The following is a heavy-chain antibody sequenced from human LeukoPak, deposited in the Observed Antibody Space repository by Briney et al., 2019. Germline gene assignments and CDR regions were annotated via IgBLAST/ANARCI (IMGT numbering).Heavy chain of an antibody. CDR1: GFAFSSYW. J-gene: IGHJ3*02. D-gene: IGHD3-10*01. V-gene: IGHV3-74*01. CDR3: VRRHVDFVLLWFGESDDAFDI. Sequence: GGSLRLSCAASGFAFSSYWMHWVRQAPGKGLVWVSRINSDGSSTSYADSVKGRFTISRDNAKNTLYLQMNSLRAEDTAVYYGVRRHVDFVLLWFGESDDAFDIWGQGTMVTVSS. CDR2: INSDGSST.